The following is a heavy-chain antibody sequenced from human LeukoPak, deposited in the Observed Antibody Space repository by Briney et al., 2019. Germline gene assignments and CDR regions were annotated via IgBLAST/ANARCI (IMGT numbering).Heavy chain of an antibody. J-gene: IGHJ6*03. CDR3: AKTVGASTFYYYMDV. V-gene: IGHV3-30*02. D-gene: IGHD1-26*01. CDR2: IRYDAINK. Sequence: GGSLRLSSAVSGFSFNTYGMHWVRQAPGKGLEWVAFIRYDAINKYYADSVKGRFTISRDNSKNTVYLQMNSLRTEDTAVYYCAKTVGASTFYYYMDVWGKGTTVTVTS. CDR1: GFSFNTYG.